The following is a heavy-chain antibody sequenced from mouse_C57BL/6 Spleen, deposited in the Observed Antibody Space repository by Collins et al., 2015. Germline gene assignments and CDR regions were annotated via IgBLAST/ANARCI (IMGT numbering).Heavy chain of an antibody. CDR3: AREGTFAY. CDR1: GYTFTSYR. V-gene: IGHV9-3*01. J-gene: IGHJ3*01. D-gene: IGHD2-14*01. CDR2: INTYSGVP. Sequence: QIQLVQSGPELKKPGETVKISCKASGYTFTSYRMSWVKQAPGKGLQWMGWINTYSGVPTYADDFKGRFAFSLETSASTAYLQINNLKNEDTATYFCAREGTFAYWGQGTLVTVSA.